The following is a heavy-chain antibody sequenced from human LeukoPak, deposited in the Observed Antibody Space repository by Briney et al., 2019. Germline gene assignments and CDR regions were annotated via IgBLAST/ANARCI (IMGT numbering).Heavy chain of an antibody. D-gene: IGHD3-22*01. CDR2: INTDGMIT. V-gene: IGHV3-74*01. J-gene: IGHJ4*02. CDR1: GFPFNNYW. Sequence: GGSLRLSCAASGFPFNNYWMHWVRQVPGKGLVWVSRINTDGMITSYADSVKGRFTISRDNAKNTLYLQMNSLRAEDTAMYYCAKDPHPYFSSSGYFSDYWGQGTLVTVSS. CDR3: AKDPHPYFSSSGYFSDY.